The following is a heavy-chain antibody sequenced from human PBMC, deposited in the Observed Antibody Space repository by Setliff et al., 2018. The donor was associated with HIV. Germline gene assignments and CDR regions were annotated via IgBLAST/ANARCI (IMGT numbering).Heavy chain of an antibody. D-gene: IGHD3-10*01. CDR3: ARDRGEKGYFDS. Sequence: SESLSLTCAISGASISSGDYSWSWIRQPPGRDLEWIGYFYHSGNTYYSPSLHSRVTLSVDKSKNEFYLSLASVTAADTAVYYCARDRGEKGYFDSWGHGALVTVSS. CDR2: FYHSGNT. CDR1: GASISSGDYS. J-gene: IGHJ4*01. V-gene: IGHV4-30-2*01.